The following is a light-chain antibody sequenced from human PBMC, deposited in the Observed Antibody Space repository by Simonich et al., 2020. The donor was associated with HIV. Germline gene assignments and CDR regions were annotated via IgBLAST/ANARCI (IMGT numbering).Light chain of an antibody. J-gene: IGLJ2*01. CDR2: EGK. CDR1: SICFGSFNL. Sequence: SALTQPASGSGSPGQSITISCTGTSICFGSFNLVSWYQKPPGKAPKLIIYEGKKRPSGVANRFSGSKSGITASLTISGLQAEDEADYYCCSYAGTRTVVFGRGTKLTVL. CDR3: CSYAGTRTVV. V-gene: IGLV2-23*01.